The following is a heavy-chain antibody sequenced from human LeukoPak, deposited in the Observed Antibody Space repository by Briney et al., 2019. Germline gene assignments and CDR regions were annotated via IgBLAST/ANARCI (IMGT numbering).Heavy chain of an antibody. CDR2: IYSGGST. V-gene: IGHV3-66*01. Sequence: PGGSLRLSCAASGFTVGSNYMSWVRQAPGKGLEWVSVIYSGGSTYYADSVKGRFTISRDNSKNTLYLQMNSLRAEDTAVYYCARGAYYYDSSGYLPYWGQGTLVTVSS. CDR1: GFTVGSNY. D-gene: IGHD3-22*01. CDR3: ARGAYYYDSSGYLPY. J-gene: IGHJ4*02.